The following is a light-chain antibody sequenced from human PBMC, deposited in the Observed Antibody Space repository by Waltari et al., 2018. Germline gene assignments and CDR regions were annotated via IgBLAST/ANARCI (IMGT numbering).Light chain of an antibody. V-gene: IGLV2-11*01. Sequence: QSDLTQPPSVSGSPGQSVTISCTGRSIAITNEDYVSWYQQPPGKAPRLIMFDVNRRPSGVPDRFSGSKSGNTASLTISGLQFADDSHYFCCSYAGYFTWVFGGGTKLTVL. CDR2: DVN. CDR3: CSYAGYFTWV. CDR1: SIAITNEDY. J-gene: IGLJ3*02.